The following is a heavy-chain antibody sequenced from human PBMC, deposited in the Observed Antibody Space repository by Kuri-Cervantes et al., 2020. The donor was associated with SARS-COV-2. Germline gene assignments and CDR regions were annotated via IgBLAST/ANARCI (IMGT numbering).Heavy chain of an antibody. CDR3: ARDVSQGSSGYLAYYYYYYMDV. V-gene: IGHV4-4*07. Sequence: ESPKIPCTVPGGPLSSYYWSWIRQPAGKGLEGIGRIYTSGSTHYNPSLKRRVTLPVDTSKNQFSLKLTFVPAADTAVYYCARDVSQGSSGYLAYYYYYYMDVWGKGTTVTVSS. CDR1: GGPLSSYY. CDR2: IYTSGST. J-gene: IGHJ6*03. D-gene: IGHD3-22*01.